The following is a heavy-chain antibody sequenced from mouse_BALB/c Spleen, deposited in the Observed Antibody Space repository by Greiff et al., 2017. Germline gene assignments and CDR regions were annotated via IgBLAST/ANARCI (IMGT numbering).Heavy chain of an antibody. CDR1: GYTFTSYW. Sequence: DLVKPGASVKLSCKASGYTFTSYWINWIKQRPGQGLEWIGRIAPGSGSTYYNGKFKGKATLTADKSSSTAYMQLSSLTSEDSAVYFCARGRYYGYVGYAMDYWGQGTSVTVSS. D-gene: IGHD1-2*01. CDR3: ARGRYYGYVGYAMDY. CDR2: IAPGSGST. V-gene: IGHV1S41*01. J-gene: IGHJ4*01.